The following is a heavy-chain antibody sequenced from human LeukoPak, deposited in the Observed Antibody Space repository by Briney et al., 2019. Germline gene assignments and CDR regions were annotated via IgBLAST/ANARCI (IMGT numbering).Heavy chain of an antibody. CDR2: IYYSGST. CDR3: ARAYTSGSYPDY. V-gene: IGHV4-30-4*08. CDR1: GGSISSGDYC. Sequence: SETLSLTCTVSGGSISSGDYCWTWIRQPPGKGLEWIGNIYYSGSTYYNPSLKSRVTISVDTSKNQFSLKLNSVTAADTAVYYRARAYTSGSYPDYWGQGTLVTVSS. D-gene: IGHD3-10*01. J-gene: IGHJ4*02.